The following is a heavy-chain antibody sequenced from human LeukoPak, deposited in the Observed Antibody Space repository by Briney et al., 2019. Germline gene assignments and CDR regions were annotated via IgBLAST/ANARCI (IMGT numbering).Heavy chain of an antibody. Sequence: AAVRVSCKVSGYTFTSSNIIWVRQAPGQGLEWMGWMNPSSGNTAYAQRFQGRVTMTRDTSTNTAFLQLTSLRSEDTAVYYCARGLDVERSSAWSWGPKKFYYNVMDVWGQGTTVTVSS. CDR2: MNPSSGNT. CDR3: ARGLDVERSSAWSWGPKKFYYNVMDV. D-gene: IGHD3-9*01. CDR1: GYTFTSSN. V-gene: IGHV1-8*01. J-gene: IGHJ6*02.